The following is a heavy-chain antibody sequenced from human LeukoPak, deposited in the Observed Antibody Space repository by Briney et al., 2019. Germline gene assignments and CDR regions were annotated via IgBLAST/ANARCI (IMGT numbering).Heavy chain of an antibody. CDR2: IYTSGST. J-gene: IGHJ5*02. V-gene: IGHV4-4*07. D-gene: IGHD2-2*01. CDR3: ARTTEDCSSTSCYQYWFDP. CDR1: GGSISSYY. Sequence: PSETLSLTCNVSGGSISSYYWSWIRQPAGKGLEWIGRIYTSGSTYYNPSLKSRVTISVDTSKNQISLKVRSVTAADTAVYYCARTTEDCSSTSCYQYWFDPWGQGTLVTVSS.